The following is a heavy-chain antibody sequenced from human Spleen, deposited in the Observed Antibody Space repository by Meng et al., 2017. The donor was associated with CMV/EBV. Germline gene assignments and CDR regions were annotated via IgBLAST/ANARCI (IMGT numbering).Heavy chain of an antibody. CDR3: ARGDNTMIAY. D-gene: IGHD3-22*01. CDR2: IGNSGTTI. CDR1: GFTFSTYE. Sequence: GESLKISCAASGFTFSTYEMNWVRQAPGKGLEWVSYIGNSGTTIYYADSVKGRFTISRDNAKNSLYLQMNSLSAEDTAVYYCARGDNTMIAYWGQGTLVTVSS. V-gene: IGHV3-48*03. J-gene: IGHJ4*02.